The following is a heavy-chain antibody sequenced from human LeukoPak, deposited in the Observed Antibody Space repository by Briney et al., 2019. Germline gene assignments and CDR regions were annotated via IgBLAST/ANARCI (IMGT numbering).Heavy chain of an antibody. Sequence: PGRSLTLSCAASGFTFSSYAMHWVRQAPGKGLEWVAVISYDGSNKYYADSVKGRFTISRDNSKNTLYLQMNSLRAEDTAVYYCARGPDDSSGYYVFAAAFDIWGQGTMVTVSS. CDR2: ISYDGSNK. D-gene: IGHD3-22*01. J-gene: IGHJ3*02. V-gene: IGHV3-30*01. CDR3: ARGPDDSSGYYVFAAAFDI. CDR1: GFTFSSYA.